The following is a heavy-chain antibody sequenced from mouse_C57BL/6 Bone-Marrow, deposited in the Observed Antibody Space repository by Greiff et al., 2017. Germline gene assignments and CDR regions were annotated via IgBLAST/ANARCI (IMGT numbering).Heavy chain of an antibody. V-gene: IGHV1-54*01. Sequence: QVQLQQSGAELVRPGTSVKVSCKASGYAFTNYLIEWVKQRPGQGLEWIGVINPGSGGTNYNEKFKGKATLTADKSSSTASMQLSSLTSEDSAVYFCARLIYYDYDYFDYWGQGTTLTVSS. J-gene: IGHJ2*01. CDR3: ARLIYYDYDYFDY. CDR2: INPGSGGT. D-gene: IGHD2-4*01. CDR1: GYAFTNYL.